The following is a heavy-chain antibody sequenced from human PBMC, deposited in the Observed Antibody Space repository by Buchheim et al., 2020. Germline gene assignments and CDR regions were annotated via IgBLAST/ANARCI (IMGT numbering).Heavy chain of an antibody. V-gene: IGHV3-21*01. Sequence: EVQLVESGGGLVKPGGSLRLSCAASGFTFSSYDMNWVRQAPGKGLEWVSYISSSGTYIYYADSVKGRFTISRDNAKNSLYLQMNSLRAEDTAVYYCASLPRIVGPTPVDYWGQGTL. CDR1: GFTFSSYD. CDR3: ASLPRIVGPTPVDY. CDR2: ISSSGTYI. D-gene: IGHD1-26*01. J-gene: IGHJ4*02.